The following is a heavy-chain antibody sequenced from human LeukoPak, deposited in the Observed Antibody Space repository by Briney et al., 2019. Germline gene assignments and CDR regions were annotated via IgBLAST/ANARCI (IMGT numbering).Heavy chain of an antibody. J-gene: IGHJ4*02. V-gene: IGHV3-48*03. CDR1: GLTFSSYE. Sequence: PGGSLRLSCAASGLTFSSYEMNWVRQAPGKGLEWVSYIDTSGSTTYYAESVKGRFTISRDNAKNSLYLQMNSLRAEDTAVYYCAREGWELLFDFDYWGQGTLVTVSS. D-gene: IGHD1-26*01. CDR2: IDTSGSTT. CDR3: AREGWELLFDFDY.